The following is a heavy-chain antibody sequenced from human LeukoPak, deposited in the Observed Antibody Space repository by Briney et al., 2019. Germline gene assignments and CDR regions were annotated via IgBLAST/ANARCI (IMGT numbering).Heavy chain of an antibody. V-gene: IGHV3-66*01. CDR2: IYSGGGT. Sequence: GGSLRLFCAASGFTVSSNYMSWVRQVPGKGLEWVSVIYSGGGTYHADSVKGRFTISRDSAKHTLYLQMHSLRPDDTAVYYCSGDASGPAYWGQGTLVTVSS. J-gene: IGHJ4*02. CDR1: GFTVSSNY. CDR3: SGDASGPAY. D-gene: IGHD3-16*01.